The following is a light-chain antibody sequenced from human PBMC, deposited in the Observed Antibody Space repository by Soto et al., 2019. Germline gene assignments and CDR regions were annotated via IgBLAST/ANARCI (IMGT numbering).Light chain of an antibody. Sequence: QSVLTQPRSGSGSPGQSVTISCTGTSSDVGGYNYVSWYQQYAGKTPKLLIYDVSKRPSGVPDRFSGSKSGNTASLSISGLQAEDEADYYCCSYAGTYTEVFGGGTQLTVL. CDR2: DVS. CDR1: SSDVGGYNY. CDR3: CSYAGTYTEV. V-gene: IGLV2-11*01. J-gene: IGLJ2*01.